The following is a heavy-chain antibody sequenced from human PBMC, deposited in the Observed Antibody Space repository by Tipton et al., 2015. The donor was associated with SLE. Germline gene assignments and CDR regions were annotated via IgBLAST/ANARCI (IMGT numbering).Heavy chain of an antibody. J-gene: IGHJ6*02. D-gene: IGHD2-21*02. CDR1: GGSISTYY. CDR2: MSHSGGA. CDR3: ATKANPGLPAFLTDV. Sequence: TLSLTCGVSGGSISTYYWTWIRQTPGEGLEWIASMSHSGGASYNPSLKSRVTILRDMSKNQFSLKLTSVTAADTALYYCATKANPGLPAFLTDVWGQGTTVTVSS. V-gene: IGHV4-59*12.